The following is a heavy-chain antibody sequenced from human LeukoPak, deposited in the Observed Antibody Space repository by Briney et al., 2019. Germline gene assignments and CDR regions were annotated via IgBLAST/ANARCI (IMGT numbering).Heavy chain of an antibody. J-gene: IGHJ3*02. CDR1: GFTFSSYG. CDR3: ASIPSEYSSSFRYLDAFDI. V-gene: IGHV3-30-3*01. CDR2: ISYDGSNK. D-gene: IGHD6-6*01. Sequence: PGGSLRLSCAASGFTFSSYGMHWVRQAPGKGLEWVAVISYDGSNKYYADSVKGRFTISRDNSMNTLYLQMNSLIAEDTAVYYCASIPSEYSSSFRYLDAFDIWGQGTMVTVSS.